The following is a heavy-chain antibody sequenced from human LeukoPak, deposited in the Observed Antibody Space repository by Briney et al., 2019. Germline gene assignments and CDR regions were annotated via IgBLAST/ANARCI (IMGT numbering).Heavy chain of an antibody. CDR3: ARDFYEWETYSPQYRLFGY. CDR1: GFPFSNHW. J-gene: IGHJ4*02. V-gene: IGHV3-7*01. Sequence: PGGSLRLSCAASGFPFSNHWMTWGRQAPGRGLEWVASTNEDGTQKYYVDSVKGRFTISRDNARNSLFLQMNDLRTEDTAVYYCARDFYEWETYSPQYRLFGYWGQGTLVTVSS. CDR2: TNEDGTQK. D-gene: IGHD1-26*01.